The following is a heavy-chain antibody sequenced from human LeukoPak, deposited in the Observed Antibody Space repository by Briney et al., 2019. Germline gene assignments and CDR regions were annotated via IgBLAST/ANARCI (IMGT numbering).Heavy chain of an antibody. CDR2: IYSGGST. J-gene: IGHJ4*02. CDR3: ARVLDYYDSSGYYAFDY. V-gene: IGHV3-53*01. D-gene: IGHD3-22*01. Sequence: PGGSLRLSCAASGFTVSSNYMSWVRQAPGKGLEWVSVIYSGGSTYYADSVKGRFTISRDNSKNTLYLQMNSLRAEDTAVYYCARVLDYYDSSGYYAFDYWGQGTQATVSS. CDR1: GFTVSSNY.